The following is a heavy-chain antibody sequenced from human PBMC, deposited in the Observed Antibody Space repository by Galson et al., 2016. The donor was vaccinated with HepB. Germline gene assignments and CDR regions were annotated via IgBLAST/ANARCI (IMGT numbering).Heavy chain of an antibody. CDR3: ARDLTPRGFSYSF. V-gene: IGHV3-48*01. D-gene: IGHD3-10*01. CDR2: ISGTGSRI. Sequence: SLRLSCAVSGFNFNDFSVNWIRQAPGKGLEWLSYISGTGSRILYADSVKGRFTISKDKAKLSLYLQMSSLRVEDTAVYYCARDLTPRGFSYSFWGQGTLVAVSS. CDR1: GFNFNDFS. J-gene: IGHJ1*01.